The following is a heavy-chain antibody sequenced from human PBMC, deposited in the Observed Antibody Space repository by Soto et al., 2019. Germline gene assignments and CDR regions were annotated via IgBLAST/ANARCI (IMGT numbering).Heavy chain of an antibody. V-gene: IGHV1-69*01. CDR3: ARGVPRTNKYYYDSSGYYYLDY. D-gene: IGHD3-22*01. Sequence: QVQLVQSGAEVQKPGSSVKVSCKASGGTFSSYAISWVRQAPGQGLEWMGGIIPIFGTANYAQKFQGRVTITADESTSTAYMEMSSLRSEDTAVYYCARGVPRTNKYYYDSSGYYYLDYWGQGTLVTVSS. CDR2: IIPIFGTA. J-gene: IGHJ4*02. CDR1: GGTFSSYA.